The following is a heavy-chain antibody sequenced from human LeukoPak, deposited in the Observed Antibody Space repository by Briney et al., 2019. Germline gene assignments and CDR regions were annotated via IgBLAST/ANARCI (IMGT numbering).Heavy chain of an antibody. CDR3: AREWELQQYFDY. J-gene: IGHJ4*02. Sequence: GKSLRPSCAASGFTFSSYGMHWVRQAPGKGLEWVAVIWHDGSNRYYADSVKGRFTISRDNSKNTLYLQMNSLRAEDTAVYYCAREWELQQYFDYWGQGTLVTVSS. CDR2: IWHDGSNR. CDR1: GFTFSSYG. D-gene: IGHD1-26*01. V-gene: IGHV3-33*01.